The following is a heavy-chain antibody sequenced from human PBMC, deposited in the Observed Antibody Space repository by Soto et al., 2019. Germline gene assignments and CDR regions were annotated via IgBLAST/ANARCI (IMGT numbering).Heavy chain of an antibody. CDR2: ISGSGGST. J-gene: IGHJ3*02. Sequence: GGSLRLSCAASGFTFSSYAMSWVRQAPGKGLEWVSAISGSGGSTYYADSVKGRFTISRDNSKNTLYLQMNGLRAEDTAVYYCAKGSPTNYYGSGSYRSAFDIWGQGTMVTVSS. D-gene: IGHD3-10*01. CDR3: AKGSPTNYYGSGSYRSAFDI. CDR1: GFTFSSYA. V-gene: IGHV3-23*01.